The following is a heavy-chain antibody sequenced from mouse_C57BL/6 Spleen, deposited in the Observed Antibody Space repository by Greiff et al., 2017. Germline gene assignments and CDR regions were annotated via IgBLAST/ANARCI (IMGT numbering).Heavy chain of an antibody. D-gene: IGHD1-1*01. CDR2: IYPGSGNT. V-gene: IGHV1-76*01. CDR3: ARKGDYGSSYDAMDY. CDR1: GYTFTDYY. Sequence: VKLVESGAELVRPGASVKLSCKASGYTFTDYYINWVKQRPGQGLEWIARIYPGSGNTYYNEKFKGKATLTAEKSSSTAYMQLSSLTSEDSAVYCCARKGDYGSSYDAMDYWGQGTSVTVSS. J-gene: IGHJ4*01.